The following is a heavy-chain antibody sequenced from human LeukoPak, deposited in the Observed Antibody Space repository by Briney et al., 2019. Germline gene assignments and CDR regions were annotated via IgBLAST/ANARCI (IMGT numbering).Heavy chain of an antibody. J-gene: IGHJ4*02. D-gene: IGHD6-19*01. CDR2: ISDSGGTT. Sequence: PGGSLRLSCAASGFTFSTYAMSWVRQAPGKGLEWVSAISDSGGTTFYADSVKGRFTISRDNSKNTLYLQMNSLRAEDAAVYYCAIAAVAGYFDYWGQGTLVTVSS. CDR3: AIAAVAGYFDY. CDR1: GFTFSTYA. V-gene: IGHV3-23*01.